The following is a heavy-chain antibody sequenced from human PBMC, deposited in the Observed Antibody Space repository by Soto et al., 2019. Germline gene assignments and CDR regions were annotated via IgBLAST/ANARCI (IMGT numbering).Heavy chain of an antibody. V-gene: IGHV4-39*01. CDR2: IYYRGNT. D-gene: IGHD3-9*01. Sequence: QLQESGPGLVKPSETLSLTCSVSGDSINSDKYYWGWIRQPPGKGLEWIGSIYYRGNTYYNPSLQTRVTISLDKSNSQFSLRLNSVTAADSAVYFCARLEGLATISYYFDFWGQGAQLTVSS. CDR1: GDSINSDKYY. J-gene: IGHJ4*02. CDR3: ARLEGLATISYYFDF.